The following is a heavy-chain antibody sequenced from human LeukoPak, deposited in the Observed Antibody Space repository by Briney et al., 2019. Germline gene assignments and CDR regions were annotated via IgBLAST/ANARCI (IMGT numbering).Heavy chain of an antibody. CDR1: GFTVSSNY. D-gene: IGHD1-26*01. J-gene: IGHJ4*02. Sequence: GGSLRLSCAASGFTVSSNYMSWVRQAPGKGLEWVSVIYSGGSTYYADFVKGRFTISRDNSKNTLYLQMNSLRAEDTAVYYCARVASGSYWGYFDYWGQGTLVTVSS. CDR2: IYSGGST. CDR3: ARVASGSYWGYFDY. V-gene: IGHV3-53*01.